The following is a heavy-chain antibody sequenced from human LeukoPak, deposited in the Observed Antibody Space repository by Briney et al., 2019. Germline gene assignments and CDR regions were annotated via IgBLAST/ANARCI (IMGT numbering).Heavy chain of an antibody. D-gene: IGHD3-10*01. V-gene: IGHV4-4*02. J-gene: IGHJ5*02. CDR1: GASVISGNW. Sequence: SETLSLTCAVFGASVISGNWWSWVRQSPGKGLEWFGEIHHAGSTNYNPSLKSRVTISIDNSKNQFSLKLSSVTAADTAVYYCARGSSVVRTRSYFDPWGQGTLVTVSS. CDR3: ARGSSVVRTRSYFDP. CDR2: IHHAGST.